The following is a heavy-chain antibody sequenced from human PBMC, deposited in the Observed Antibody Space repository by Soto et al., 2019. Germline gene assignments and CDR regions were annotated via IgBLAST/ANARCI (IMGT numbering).Heavy chain of an antibody. D-gene: IGHD6-19*01. CDR3: ARVGAEAGASIYYYYYGMDV. V-gene: IGHV4-39*07. Sequence: SETLSLTCTVSGGSISSSSYYWGWIRQPPGKGLEWIGSIYYSGSTYYNPSLKSRVTISVDGSKNHFSLELSSVTAADTAVYYCARVGAEAGASIYYYYYGMDVWGQGTTVTVSS. J-gene: IGHJ6*02. CDR1: GGSISSSSYY. CDR2: IYYSGST.